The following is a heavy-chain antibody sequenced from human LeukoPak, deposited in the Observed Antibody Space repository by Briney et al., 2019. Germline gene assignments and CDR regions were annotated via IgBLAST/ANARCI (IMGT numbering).Heavy chain of an antibody. CDR3: ARSPKRVDGYFDY. Sequence: GESVKISCKGSGYRFTSYWIGWVRQMPGKGLEWMGIIYPGDSDTRYSPSFQGQVTISADKSISTAYLQWSSLKASDTAMYYCARSPKRVDGYFDYWGQGTLVTVSS. CDR1: GYRFTSYW. J-gene: IGHJ4*02. D-gene: IGHD3-9*01. V-gene: IGHV5-51*01. CDR2: IYPGDSDT.